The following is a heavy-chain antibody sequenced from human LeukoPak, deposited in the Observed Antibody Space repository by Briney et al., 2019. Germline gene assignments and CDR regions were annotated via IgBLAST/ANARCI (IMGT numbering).Heavy chain of an antibody. D-gene: IGHD3-16*02. CDR3: ARDLTMITFGGVIAYYMDV. CDR1: GYTLTDYY. Sequence: ASVKVSCKASGYTLTDYYIHWVRQAPGQGLEWMGWISAYNSNTNYAQNLQGRVTMTTDTSTSTAYMELRSLRSDDTAVYYCARDLTMITFGGVIAYYMDVWGKGTTVTISS. V-gene: IGHV1-18*01. CDR2: ISAYNSNT. J-gene: IGHJ6*03.